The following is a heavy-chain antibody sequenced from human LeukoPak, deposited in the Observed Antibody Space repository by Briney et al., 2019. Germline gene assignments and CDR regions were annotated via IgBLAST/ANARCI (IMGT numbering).Heavy chain of an antibody. CDR2: IYYSGST. D-gene: IGHD3-3*01. CDR3: ARGILITIFGVVINYWFDP. CDR1: GGSISSSSYY. V-gene: IGHV4-39*07. Sequence: SETLPLTCTVSGGSISSSSYYWGWIRQPPGKGLEWIGSIYYSGSTYYNPSLKSRVTISVDTSKNQFSLKLSSVTAADTAVYYCARGILITIFGVVINYWFDPWGQGTLVTVSS. J-gene: IGHJ5*02.